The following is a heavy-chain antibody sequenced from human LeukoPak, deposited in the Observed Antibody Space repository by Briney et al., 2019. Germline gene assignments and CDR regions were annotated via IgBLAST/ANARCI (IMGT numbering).Heavy chain of an antibody. CDR2: IYHSGST. CDR1: GYSISSGYY. CDR3: ARFLWGSYWFDY. J-gene: IGHJ4*02. V-gene: IGHV4-38-2*02. D-gene: IGHD3-16*01. Sequence: SETLSLTCTVSGYSISSGYYWGWIRQPPGKGLEWIGSIYHSGSTYYNPSLKSRVTISVDTSKNQFSLKVSSVTAADTAVYYCARFLWGSYWFDYWGQGTLVTVSS.